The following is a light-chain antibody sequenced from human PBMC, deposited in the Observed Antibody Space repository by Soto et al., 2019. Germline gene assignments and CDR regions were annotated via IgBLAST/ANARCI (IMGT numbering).Light chain of an antibody. Sequence: DIQMTQSPSSRSASVGDRVTITCQASQDISNYLNWYQQKPGKAPKLLIYDASNLETGVPSRFSGSGSGTDFTFTISSLQAEDIATYYCQQYDNLRVTFGPGTKVDIK. J-gene: IGKJ3*01. CDR1: QDISNY. V-gene: IGKV1-33*01. CDR3: QQYDNLRVT. CDR2: DAS.